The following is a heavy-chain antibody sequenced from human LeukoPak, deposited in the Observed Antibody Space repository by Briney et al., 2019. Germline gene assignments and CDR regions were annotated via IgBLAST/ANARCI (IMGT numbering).Heavy chain of an antibody. CDR2: INPNSGGT. CDR1: GYTFTGYY. Sequence: GASVKVSCKASGYTFTGYYMHWVRQAPGLGLEWMGWINPNSGGTNYAQKFQGRVTMTRDTSISTAYMELSRLRSDDTAVYYCARDRSGGYGGDYWGQGTLVTVSS. J-gene: IGHJ4*02. D-gene: IGHD1-26*01. V-gene: IGHV1-2*02. CDR3: ARDRSGGYGGDY.